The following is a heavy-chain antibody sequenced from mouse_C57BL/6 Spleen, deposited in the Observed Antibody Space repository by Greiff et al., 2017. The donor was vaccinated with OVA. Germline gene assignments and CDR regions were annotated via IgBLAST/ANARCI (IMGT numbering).Heavy chain of an antibody. D-gene: IGHD2-1*01. CDR3: ARPIYYGNYGGAMDY. J-gene: IGHJ4*01. Sequence: EVKLVESGGGLVKPGGSLKLSCAASGFTFSDYGMHWVRQAPEKGLEWVAYISSGRSTIYYADTVKGRFTISRDNAKNTLFLQMTSLRSEDTAMYYCARPIYYGNYGGAMDYWGQGTSVTVSS. V-gene: IGHV5-17*01. CDR2: ISSGRSTI. CDR1: GFTFSDYG.